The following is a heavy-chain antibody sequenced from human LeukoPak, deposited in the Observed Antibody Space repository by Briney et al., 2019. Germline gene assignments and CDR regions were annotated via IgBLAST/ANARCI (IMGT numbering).Heavy chain of an antibody. V-gene: IGHV4-4*07. D-gene: IGHD3-3*01. CDR1: GDAVYY. CDR3: ASRDFWSGYFFLDDAFDI. CDR2: IYNNEST. J-gene: IGHJ3*02. Sequence: SETLSLTCTVSGDAVYYWNWIRQPAGKGLEWIGRIYNNESTWSNPSLKSRVSMSIDTSKNQFSLKLSSVTAADTAVYYCASRDFWSGYFFLDDAFDIWGQGTMVTVSS.